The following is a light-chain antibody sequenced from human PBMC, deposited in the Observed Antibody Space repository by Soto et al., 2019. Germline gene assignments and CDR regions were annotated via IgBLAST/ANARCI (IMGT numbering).Light chain of an antibody. CDR2: AAS. Sequence: AIQMTQSPPSLSASVGDRVTITCRASQDIKNELGWYQQKPGKAPNVLIYAASTLLSGVPSRFSGAGSGTDFTLTISSLQPEDFATYYCLQDHNYPRTFGQGTRVEIK. CDR1: QDIKNE. CDR3: LQDHNYPRT. V-gene: IGKV1-6*01. J-gene: IGKJ1*01.